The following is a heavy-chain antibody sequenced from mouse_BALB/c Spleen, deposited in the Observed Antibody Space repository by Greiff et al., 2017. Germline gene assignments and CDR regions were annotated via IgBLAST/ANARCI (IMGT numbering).Heavy chain of an antibody. D-gene: IGHD2-3*01. Sequence: EVMLVESGGGLVKLGGSLKLSCAASGFTFSSYYMSCVRQTPEKRLELVAAINSNGGSTYYPDTVKGRFTISRDNAKNTLYLQMSSLKSEDTALYYCARQRDWMIPMDYWGQGTSVTVSS. V-gene: IGHV5-6-2*01. J-gene: IGHJ4*01. CDR1: GFTFSSYY. CDR2: INSNGGST. CDR3: ARQRDWMIPMDY.